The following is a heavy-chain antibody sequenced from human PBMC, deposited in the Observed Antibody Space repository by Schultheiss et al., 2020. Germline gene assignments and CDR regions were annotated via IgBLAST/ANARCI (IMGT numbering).Heavy chain of an antibody. CDR3: ARVDFLWASVDV. D-gene: IGHD2-21*01. J-gene: IGHJ6*04. V-gene: IGHV3-13*01. CDR2: IGTAGDT. CDR1: GFTFSSYD. Sequence: GGSLRLSCAASGFTFSSYDMHWVRQATGKGLEWVSAIGTAGDTYYPGSVKGRFTISRENAKNSLYLQMNSLRAGDTAVYYCARVDFLWASVDVWGKGTTVNVSS.